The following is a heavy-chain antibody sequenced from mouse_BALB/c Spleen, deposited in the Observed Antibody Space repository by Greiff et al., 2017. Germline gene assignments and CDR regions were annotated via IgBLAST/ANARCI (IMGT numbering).Heavy chain of an antibody. CDR2: INPGSGGT. J-gene: IGHJ4*01. Sequence: QVQLKESGPELVKPGASVKMSCKASGYTFTNYLIEWVKQRPGQGLEWIGVINPGSGGTNYNEKFKGKATLTADKSSSTAYMQLSSPTSEDSAVYYCAEGDYDGAYAMDYWGQGTSVTVSS. CDR1: GYTFTNYL. CDR3: AEGDYDGAYAMDY. V-gene: IGHV1-54*01. D-gene: IGHD2-4*01.